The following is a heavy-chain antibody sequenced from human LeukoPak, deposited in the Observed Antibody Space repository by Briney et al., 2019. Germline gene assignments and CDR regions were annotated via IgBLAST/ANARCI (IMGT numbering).Heavy chain of an antibody. V-gene: IGHV3-74*01. Sequence: PGGSLRLSCAASGFTFSSYWMHWVRQAPGKGLVWVSRINSDGSRTSYADSVKGRFTISRDNAKNTLYLQMNSLRAEDTAVYYCAKRAPGYDSSGYPYYFDYWGQGTLVTVSS. D-gene: IGHD3-22*01. CDR1: GFTFSSYW. CDR3: AKRAPGYDSSGYPYYFDY. J-gene: IGHJ4*02. CDR2: INSDGSRT.